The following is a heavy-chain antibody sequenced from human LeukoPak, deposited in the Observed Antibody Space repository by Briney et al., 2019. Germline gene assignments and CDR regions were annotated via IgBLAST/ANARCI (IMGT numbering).Heavy chain of an antibody. CDR1: GFTFDDYA. CDR2: IAGDGGST. J-gene: IGHJ6*02. Sequence: GGSLRLSCAASGFTFDDYAMHWVRQAPGKGLERVSLIAGDGGSTYYADSVKGRFIISRDNRKNSLYLQMSTLRSEDTALYYCVKESSSGWYEDYYYYGLDVWGHGTTVTVSS. D-gene: IGHD6-19*01. V-gene: IGHV3-43*02. CDR3: VKESSSGWYEDYYYYGLDV.